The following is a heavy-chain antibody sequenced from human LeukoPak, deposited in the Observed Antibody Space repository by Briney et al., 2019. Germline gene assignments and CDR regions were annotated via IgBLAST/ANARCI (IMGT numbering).Heavy chain of an antibody. CDR1: GFTFSSYG. J-gene: IGHJ6*02. V-gene: IGHV3-23*01. CDR3: AKKYYYGSGSYRYYYYGMDV. D-gene: IGHD3-10*01. CDR2: ISGSGGST. Sequence: PGGSLRLSCAASGFTFSSYGMSWVRQAPGKGLEWVSAISGSGGSTYYADSVKGRFTISRDNSKNTLYLQMNSLRAEDTAVYYCAKKYYYGSGSYRYYYYGMDVWGQGTTVTVSS.